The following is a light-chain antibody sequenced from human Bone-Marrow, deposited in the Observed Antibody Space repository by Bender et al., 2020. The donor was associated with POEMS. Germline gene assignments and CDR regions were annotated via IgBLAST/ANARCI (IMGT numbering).Light chain of an antibody. J-gene: IGLJ3*02. CDR3: SSWDDSLNGWV. Sequence: QSVLTQPPSASGTPGPSVPISCSGTSSNFGNNAANWYQHVPGTAPKLLIYSNNQRPSGVPDRFSAATSGTSASLAISGLHSDDEADYYCSSWDDSLNGWVFGGGTKLTVL. V-gene: IGLV1-44*01. CDR1: SSNFGNNA. CDR2: SNN.